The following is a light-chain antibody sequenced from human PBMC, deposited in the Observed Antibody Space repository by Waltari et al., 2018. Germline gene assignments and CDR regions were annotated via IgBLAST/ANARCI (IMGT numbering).Light chain of an antibody. CDR3: QQTYSTGT. CDR2: TAS. V-gene: IGKV1-39*01. CDR1: QSVTNY. J-gene: IGKJ1*01. Sequence: DIQMTQSPSSLSASVGDRVTITCRASQSVTNYLHWFQQRPGKAPKMLISTASNLESGVPSRFSGSGSGTDFNFTISGLQPDDFATYYCQQTYSTGTFGQGTKVEVK.